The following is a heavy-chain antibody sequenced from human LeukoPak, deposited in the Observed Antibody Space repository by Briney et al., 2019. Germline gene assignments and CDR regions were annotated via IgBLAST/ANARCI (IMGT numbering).Heavy chain of an antibody. D-gene: IGHD5-18*01. CDR1: GFTLSSYA. CDR3: ARDVDTAMTFEY. V-gene: IGHV3-30-3*01. J-gene: IGHJ4*02. Sequence: GGSLRLSCAASGFTLSSYAMQWVRQAPGKVLEWVAVISYDGSNKYYADSVNGRFTISRDNSKNTLYLQMNSLRAEDTAVYYCARDVDTAMTFEYWGQGTLVTVSS. CDR2: ISYDGSNK.